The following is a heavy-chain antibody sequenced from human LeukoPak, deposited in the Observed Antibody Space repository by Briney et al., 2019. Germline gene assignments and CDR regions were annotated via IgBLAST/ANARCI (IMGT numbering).Heavy chain of an antibody. V-gene: IGHV1-69*06. D-gene: IGHD2-15*01. CDR2: IIPIFGTA. CDR1: GGTFSSYA. CDR3: ARSYCSGGSCYARAKDYYYYYMDV. J-gene: IGHJ6*03. Sequence: GSSVKVSCKASGGTFSSYAISWVRQAPRQGLEWMGGIIPIFGTANYAQKFQGRVTITADKSTSTAYMELSSLRSEDTAVYYCARSYCSGGSCYARAKDYYYYYMDVWGKGTTVTVSS.